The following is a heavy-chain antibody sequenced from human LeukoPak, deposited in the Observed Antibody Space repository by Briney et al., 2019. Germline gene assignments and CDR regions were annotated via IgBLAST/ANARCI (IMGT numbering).Heavy chain of an antibody. CDR3: AKTSMSGYSYGHFDY. D-gene: IGHD5-18*01. CDR1: GFTFDDYA. J-gene: IGHJ4*02. CDR2: ISWNSGSI. Sequence: GGSLRLSCAASGFTFDDYAMHWVRQAPGKGLEWVSGISWNSGSIGYADSAKGRFTISRDNAKNSLYLQMNSLRAEDTALYYCAKTSMSGYSYGHFDYWGQGTLVTVSS. V-gene: IGHV3-9*01.